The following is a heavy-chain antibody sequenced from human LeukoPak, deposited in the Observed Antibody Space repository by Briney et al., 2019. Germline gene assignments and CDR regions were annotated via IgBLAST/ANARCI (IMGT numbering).Heavy chain of an antibody. Sequence: GGSLRLSCAASGFTFSSYAMHWVRQAPGKGLEWVACISFDGSNKYYADSVKGRFTISRDNAKNSLYLQMNSLRAEDTAVYYCARVSGYHWESFYDYWGQGTLVTVSS. D-gene: IGHD5-12*01. CDR3: ARVSGYHWESFYDY. CDR1: GFTFSSYA. J-gene: IGHJ4*02. V-gene: IGHV3-30*04. CDR2: ISFDGSNK.